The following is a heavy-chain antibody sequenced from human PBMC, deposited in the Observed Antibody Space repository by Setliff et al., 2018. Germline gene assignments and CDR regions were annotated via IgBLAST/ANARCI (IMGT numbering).Heavy chain of an antibody. J-gene: IGHJ6*02. CDR2: ISPHNGKT. Sequence: ASVKVSCKASGYTFTDFGINWVRQAPGQGLEWVGWISPHNGKTYYAPKFQDRITMTTDTSTDTAYMELRNLRSDDTAIYFCAKEPAVSLTEAVRRTYYDYAMDAWGQGTTVTVSS. CDR1: GYTFTDFG. V-gene: IGHV1-18*01. CDR3: AKEPAVSLTEAVRRTYYDYAMDA. D-gene: IGHD3-9*01.